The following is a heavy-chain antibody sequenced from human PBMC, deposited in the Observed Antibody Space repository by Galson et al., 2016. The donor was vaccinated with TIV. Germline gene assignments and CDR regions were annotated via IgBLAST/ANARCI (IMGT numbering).Heavy chain of an antibody. V-gene: IGHV3-23*01. J-gene: IGHJ6*02. Sequence: SLRLSCANSGFSFRNYAIHWVWQAPGKGLEWVSAISGGGGSTYYADSVKGRFTISRDNSKNTLFLQMNSLRAEDTAVYYCTKVPSSGFSYYYGLDVWGQGTTVTVSS. CDR3: TKVPSSGFSYYYGLDV. CDR1: GFSFRNYA. CDR2: ISGGGGST. D-gene: IGHD3-22*01.